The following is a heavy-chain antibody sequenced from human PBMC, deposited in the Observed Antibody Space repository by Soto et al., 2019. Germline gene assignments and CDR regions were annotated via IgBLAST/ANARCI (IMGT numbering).Heavy chain of an antibody. J-gene: IGHJ4*02. Sequence: QVQLVQSGAEVKKPGSSVKVSCKASGGIFSSYAISWLRQAPGQGHEWMGAVIPILGQAYYAQDLQDRVSITADESTRTTYLELSSLRSEDTAVYFCSRVGGIGAPPGTAYWGQGTLVTVSS. V-gene: IGHV1-69*01. CDR2: VIPILGQA. D-gene: IGHD6-6*01. CDR1: GGIFSSYA. CDR3: SRVGGIGAPPGTAY.